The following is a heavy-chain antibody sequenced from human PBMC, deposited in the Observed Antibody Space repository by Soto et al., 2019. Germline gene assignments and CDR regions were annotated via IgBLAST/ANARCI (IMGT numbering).Heavy chain of an antibody. D-gene: IGHD3-10*01. CDR3: AKDPGYSYGMDV. CDR2: ISYDGSNK. Sequence: GGSLRLSCAASGSTFSSYGMRWVRQAPGKGLEWVAVISYDGSNKYYADSVKGRFTISRDNSKNTLYLQMNSLRAEDTAVYYCAKDPGYSYGMDVWGQGTLVTVSS. CDR1: GSTFSSYG. V-gene: IGHV3-30*18. J-gene: IGHJ6*02.